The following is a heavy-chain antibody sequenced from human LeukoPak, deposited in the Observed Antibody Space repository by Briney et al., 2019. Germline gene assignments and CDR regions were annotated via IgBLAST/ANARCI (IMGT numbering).Heavy chain of an antibody. Sequence: PGGSLRLSCAASGFTVSSNYMSWVRQAPGKGLEWVSVIYSGGSTYYADSVKGRFTISRNNSKNTRYLQMNSLRAEDTAVYYCASYLDLSSGWYYFDYWGQGTLVTVPS. CDR2: IYSGGST. J-gene: IGHJ4*02. CDR3: ASYLDLSSGWYYFDY. D-gene: IGHD6-19*01. V-gene: IGHV3-53*01. CDR1: GFTVSSNY.